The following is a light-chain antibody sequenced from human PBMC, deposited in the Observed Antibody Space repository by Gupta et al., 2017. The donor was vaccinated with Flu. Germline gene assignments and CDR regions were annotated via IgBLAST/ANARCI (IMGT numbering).Light chain of an antibody. CDR3: QQSVNWPPT. J-gene: IGKJ4*01. CDR1: QTVSTY. V-gene: IGKV3-11*01. Sequence: EVVLTQSPATLSFSPGERATLSCRASQTVSTYLAWYQHKPGQAPRLLIYDTSNRATGVPARFSGSGSGTDFSLTISSLEPEDFAIYYCQQSVNWPPTFGGGTKVEIK. CDR2: DTS.